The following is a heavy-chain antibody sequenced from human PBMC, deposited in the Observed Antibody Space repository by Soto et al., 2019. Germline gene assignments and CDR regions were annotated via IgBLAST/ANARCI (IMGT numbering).Heavy chain of an antibody. J-gene: IGHJ4*02. Sequence: GVSMRVSSAAAEFNCSGDGRSWVRQDPGKGLEWVSVISGSGGSTYYADSVKGRFTISRNNSKNTPYLQINSLRAEDTSVYYGAKERGYTYDYVYCWGKGTLVTVSS. CDR2: ISGSGGST. V-gene: IGHV3-23*01. D-gene: IGHD5-18*01. CDR3: AKERGYTYDYVYC. CDR1: EFNCSGDG.